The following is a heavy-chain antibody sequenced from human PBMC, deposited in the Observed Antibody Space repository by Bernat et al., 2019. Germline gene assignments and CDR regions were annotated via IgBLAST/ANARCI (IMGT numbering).Heavy chain of an antibody. CDR3: ARHINSLIEGYFDL. D-gene: IGHD2/OR15-2a*01. J-gene: IGHJ2*01. CDR2: IYHDASNK. CDR1: GFTFSSYG. V-gene: IGHV3-33*01. Sequence: QVQLVESGGGVVQPGRSLRLSCAASGFTFSSYGMHWVRQAPGKGLEWVAVIYHDASNKYYSDFVKGRFTISRDDSKNTLYLQMNSLRPEDTAVYSCARHINSLIEGYFDLWGRGTLVTVSS.